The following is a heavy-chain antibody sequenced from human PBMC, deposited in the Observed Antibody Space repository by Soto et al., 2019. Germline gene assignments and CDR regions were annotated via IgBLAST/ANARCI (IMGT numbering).Heavy chain of an antibody. Sequence: QITLKESGPTLVKPTQTLTLTCTFSGFSLSTSGVGVGWIRQPPGKALEWLALIYWNDDKRYSPSLKSRLTITKDTYKNQVVLTMTNMDPVDTATYYCAHRVTYYYDSSGYYWFDPWGQGTLVTVSS. CDR2: IYWNDDK. D-gene: IGHD3-22*01. CDR1: GFSLSTSGVG. V-gene: IGHV2-5*01. CDR3: AHRVTYYYDSSGYYWFDP. J-gene: IGHJ5*02.